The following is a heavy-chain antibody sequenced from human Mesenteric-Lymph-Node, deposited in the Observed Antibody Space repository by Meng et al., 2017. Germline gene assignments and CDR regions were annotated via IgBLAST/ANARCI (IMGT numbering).Heavy chain of an antibody. J-gene: IGHJ6*02. Sequence: GESLKISCAASGFTFSDYYMSWIRQAPGKGLEWVSYISSSANTIYYADSVKGRFTISRDNAKNSPYLQMHSLRAEDTAVYYCARARGGKGYYYGLDVWGQGTTVTVSS. CDR1: GFTFSDYY. D-gene: IGHD1-26*01. CDR2: ISSSANTI. CDR3: ARARGGKGYYYGLDV. V-gene: IGHV3-11*01.